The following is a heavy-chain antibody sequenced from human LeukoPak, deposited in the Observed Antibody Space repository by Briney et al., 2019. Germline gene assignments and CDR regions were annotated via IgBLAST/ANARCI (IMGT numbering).Heavy chain of an antibody. D-gene: IGHD5-24*01. Sequence: GGSLRLSCAASGFTFSSSAMSWVRQAPGKGLEWVSNISGSGSGGSTYYADSVKGRFTISRDNSKNTLYLQMNSLRAEDTAVYYCARSGYNRFDYWGQGTLVTVSS. CDR2: ISGSGSGGST. CDR3: ARSGYNRFDY. J-gene: IGHJ4*02. V-gene: IGHV3-23*01. CDR1: GFTFSSSA.